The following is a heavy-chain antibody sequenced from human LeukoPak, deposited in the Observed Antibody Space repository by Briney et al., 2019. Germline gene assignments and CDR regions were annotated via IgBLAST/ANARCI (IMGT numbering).Heavy chain of an antibody. CDR3: AKQSYARSLGE. V-gene: IGHV3-23*01. J-gene: IGHJ4*02. D-gene: IGHD2-8*01. CDR1: GFTFSRHA. Sequence: GGSLRLSCAASGFTFSRHAMTWVRQAPGKGLEWVSTMGDDFTGTFYAASVKGRFTISRDNSKNTLYLQMSSLRVEDTAVYYCAKQSYARSLGEGGPGTLVSVSS. CDR2: MGDDFTGT.